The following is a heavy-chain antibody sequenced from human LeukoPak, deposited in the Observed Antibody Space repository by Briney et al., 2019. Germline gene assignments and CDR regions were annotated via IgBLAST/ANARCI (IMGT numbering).Heavy chain of an antibody. Sequence: SVRGRFTISRDNSKNTVYLQMNSLRAEDTAVYYCAREGQWLAHAFDIWGQGTMVTVSS. V-gene: IGHV3-30*07. D-gene: IGHD6-19*01. CDR3: AREGQWLAHAFDI. J-gene: IGHJ3*02.